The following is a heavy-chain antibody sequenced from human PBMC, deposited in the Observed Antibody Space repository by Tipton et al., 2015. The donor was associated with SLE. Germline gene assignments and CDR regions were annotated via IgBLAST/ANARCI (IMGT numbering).Heavy chain of an antibody. CDR3: ARVFSGSYYEAFDI. J-gene: IGHJ3*02. CDR1: GFTFDDYA. CDR2: IKQDGSEK. D-gene: IGHD1-26*01. Sequence: SLRLSCTASGFTFDDYAMHWVRQAPGKGLEWVANIKQDGSEKYYVNSVKGRFTISRDNAKNSLYLQMNTLRAEDTAVYYCARVFSGSYYEAFDIWGQGTMVTVSS. V-gene: IGHV3-7*01.